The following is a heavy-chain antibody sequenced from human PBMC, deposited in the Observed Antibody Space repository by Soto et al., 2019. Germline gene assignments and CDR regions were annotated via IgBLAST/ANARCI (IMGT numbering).Heavy chain of an antibody. D-gene: IGHD1-26*01. Sequence: QVQLVQSGAEVKMPGSSVRVSCKASGGSFSKYGISWVRQAPGQGLEWMGGIIPMFGIGNYAEKFLGRVTIAADESTSTRHMELSSLRSEDTAVYFCARGYRENCFYAMDVWGQGTTVTVSS. CDR2: IIPMFGIG. V-gene: IGHV1-69*01. J-gene: IGHJ6*02. CDR1: GGSFSKYG. CDR3: ARGYRENCFYAMDV.